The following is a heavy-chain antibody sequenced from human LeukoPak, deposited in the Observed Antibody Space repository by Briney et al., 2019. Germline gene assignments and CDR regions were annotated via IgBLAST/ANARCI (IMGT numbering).Heavy chain of an antibody. D-gene: IGHD5-12*01. CDR3: ARESVATWQDYYYYMDV. CDR2: ISYDGSNK. V-gene: IGHV3-30-3*01. Sequence: GGSLRLACAASGFTFSSYAMHWVRQAPGKGLEWVAVISYDGSNKYYADSVKGRFTISRDNSKNTLYLQMNSLRAEDTAVYYCARESVATWQDYYYYMDVWGKGTTVTVSS. CDR1: GFTFSSYA. J-gene: IGHJ6*03.